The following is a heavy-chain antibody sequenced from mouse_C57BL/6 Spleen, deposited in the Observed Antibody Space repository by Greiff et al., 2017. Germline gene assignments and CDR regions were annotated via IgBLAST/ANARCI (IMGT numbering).Heavy chain of an antibody. CDR2: IDPETGGT. CDR3: TESLGYYFDY. D-gene: IGHD3-3*01. Sequence: QVQLKESGAELVRPGASVTLSCKASGYTFTDYEMHWVKQTPVHGLEWIGAIDPETGGTAYNQKFKGKAILTADKSSSTAYMELRSLTSEDSAVYYCTESLGYYFDYWGQGTTLTVSS. CDR1: GYTFTDYE. V-gene: IGHV1-15*01. J-gene: IGHJ2*01.